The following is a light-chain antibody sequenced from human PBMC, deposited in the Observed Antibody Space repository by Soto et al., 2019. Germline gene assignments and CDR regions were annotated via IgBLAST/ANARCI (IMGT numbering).Light chain of an antibody. CDR1: GNDVSRYKY. J-gene: IGLJ1*01. V-gene: IGLV2-11*01. CDR2: DVT. CDR3: CSYAGTYTYV. Sequence: QSVLTQPRSVSGSPGQSVTISCTGTGNDVSRYKYVAWYQQHPGKAPKVVIYDVTERPSGVPDRFSGSRSDNTASLTISGLQAEDEADYYCCSYAGTYTYVFGTGTQV.